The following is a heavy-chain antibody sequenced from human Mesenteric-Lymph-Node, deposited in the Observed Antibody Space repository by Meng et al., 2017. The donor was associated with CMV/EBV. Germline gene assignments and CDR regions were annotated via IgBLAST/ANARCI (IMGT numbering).Heavy chain of an antibody. J-gene: IGHJ4*02. CDR3: ARAKGLQFLEWLTLDS. CDR1: GGSISSSSYY. V-gene: IGHV4-39*07. Sequence: SETLSLTCTVSGGSISSSSYYWGWIRQPPGKGLEWIGSIYYSGSTYYNPSLKSRVTISVDTSKNQFSLRLNSVTAADTAIYFCARAKGLQFLEWLTLDSWGQGTLVTVSS. CDR2: IYYSGST. D-gene: IGHD3-3*01.